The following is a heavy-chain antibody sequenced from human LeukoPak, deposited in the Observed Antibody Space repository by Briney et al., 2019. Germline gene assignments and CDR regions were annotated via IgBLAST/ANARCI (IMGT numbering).Heavy chain of an antibody. D-gene: IGHD6-19*01. V-gene: IGHV3-30*18. Sequence: GRSLRLSCAASGFTFSSYGMHWVRQAPGKGLEWVAVISYDGSNKYYADSVKGRFTISRDNSKNTLYLQMNSLRAEDTAVFYCAKLPTTGWYAGGNWFDPWGQGTLVTVSS. CDR3: AKLPTTGWYAGGNWFDP. J-gene: IGHJ5*02. CDR2: ISYDGSNK. CDR1: GFTFSSYG.